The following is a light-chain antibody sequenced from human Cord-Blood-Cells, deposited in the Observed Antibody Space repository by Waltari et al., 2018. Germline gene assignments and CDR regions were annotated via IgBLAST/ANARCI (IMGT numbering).Light chain of an antibody. CDR1: SSDVGGYHY. J-gene: IGLJ1*01. V-gene: IGLV2-11*01. CDR2: DVS. CDR3: CSYAGSYTYV. Sequence: QSALTQPRPVSWSPGQSVTISCTGTSSDVGGYHYVPWYQQHPGKAPKLMIYDVSKRPSGVPERFSGSKSGNTASLSISGLEAEDEADYYCCSYAGSYTYVFGTGTKVTDL.